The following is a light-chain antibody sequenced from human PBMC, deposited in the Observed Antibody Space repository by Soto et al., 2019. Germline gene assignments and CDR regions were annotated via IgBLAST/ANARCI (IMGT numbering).Light chain of an antibody. CDR1: QSVLHSSNNKNR. Sequence: DIVMTQSPDSLAVSLGERATINCKSSQSVLHSSNNKNRLAWYQQKPGQPPKLLIYWASTRESGVPDRFSGSGSGTDFTLTISSLQAEDVAVYYCHQCYGSPYTFGQGTKLEIK. CDR2: WAS. CDR3: HQCYGSPYT. J-gene: IGKJ2*01. V-gene: IGKV4-1*01.